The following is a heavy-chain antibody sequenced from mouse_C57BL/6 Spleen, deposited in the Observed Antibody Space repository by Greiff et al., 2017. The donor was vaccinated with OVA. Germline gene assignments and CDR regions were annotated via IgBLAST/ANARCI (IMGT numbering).Heavy chain of an antibody. D-gene: IGHD1-1*02. J-gene: IGHJ2*01. CDR3: ARRGISYGPCDY. Sequence: QVQLQQPGAELVMPGASVKLSCKASGYTFTSYWMHWVKQRPGQGLEWIGEIDPSDSYTNYNQKFKGKSTLTVDKSSSTAYMQLSSLTSEDAAVYYCARRGISYGPCDYWGQGTTLTVSS. CDR1: GYTFTSYW. CDR2: IDPSDSYT. V-gene: IGHV1-69*01.